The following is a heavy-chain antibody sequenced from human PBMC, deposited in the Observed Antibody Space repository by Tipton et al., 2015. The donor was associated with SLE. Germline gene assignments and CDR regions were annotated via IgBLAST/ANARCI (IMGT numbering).Heavy chain of an antibody. D-gene: IGHD6-6*01. J-gene: IGHJ4*02. CDR2: IGSSGSPI. CDR1: GFTFSSYE. CDR3: ARDQDRSSSGGRTYFDY. V-gene: IGHV3-48*03. Sequence: GSLRLSCVGSGFTFSSYEMNWVRQAPGKGLEWLSYIGSSGSPIYYADSVKGRFTISSDNAKNSLYLQMNSLRAEDTAVYYCARDQDRSSSGGRTYFDYWGQGTLVTVSS.